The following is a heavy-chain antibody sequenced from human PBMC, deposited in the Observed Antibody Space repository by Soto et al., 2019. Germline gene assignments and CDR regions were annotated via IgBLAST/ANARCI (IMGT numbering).Heavy chain of an antibody. J-gene: IGHJ4*02. CDR1: GGTFSSYA. Sequence: SVKVSCKASGGTFSSYAISWVRQAPGQGLEWMGGIIPIFGTANYAQKFQGRVTITADESTSTAYMELSSLRSEDTAVYYCARDTGIAARPFDYWGQGTLVTVSS. CDR3: ARDTGIAARPFDY. V-gene: IGHV1-69*13. D-gene: IGHD6-6*01. CDR2: IIPIFGTA.